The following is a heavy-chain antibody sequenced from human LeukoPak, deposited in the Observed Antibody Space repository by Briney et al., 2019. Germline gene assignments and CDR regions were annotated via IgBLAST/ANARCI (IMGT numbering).Heavy chain of an antibody. J-gene: IGHJ4*02. CDR1: GFTFTDAW. D-gene: IGHD1-26*01. V-gene: IGHV3-7*01. Sequence: PGGSLRLSCAGSGFTFTDAWMSWVRQAPGKGLEWVANIKQDGGEKYYVDSVKGRFTISRDNAENSLFLQMNGLRAEDTAVYYCARDKVVGATNFDSWGQGTLVSVSS. CDR2: IKQDGGEK. CDR3: ARDKVVGATNFDS.